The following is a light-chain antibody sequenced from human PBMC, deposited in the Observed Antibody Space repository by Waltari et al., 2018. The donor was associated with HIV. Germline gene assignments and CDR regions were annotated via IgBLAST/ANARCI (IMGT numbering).Light chain of an antibody. CDR3: QQYYTLRST. CDR2: WAD. V-gene: IGKV4-1*01. J-gene: IGKJ4*01. Sequence: DIVMTQSPDSLAVSLGARATVTCTSSRTVLYNRHYLGGDQEKQGQAEKGVIYWADTRACGVHERVSGSGSGTDFSLTISRVQADDVAIYYCQQYYTLRSTFGGGTKIEI. CDR1: RTVLYNRHY.